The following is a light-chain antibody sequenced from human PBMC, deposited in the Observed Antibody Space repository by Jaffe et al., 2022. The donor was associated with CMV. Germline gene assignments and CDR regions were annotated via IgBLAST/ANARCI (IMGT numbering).Light chain of an antibody. CDR3: AAWEDTLNGWV. CDR1: VSNIGSNP. J-gene: IGLJ3*02. CDR2: SNN. V-gene: IGLV1-44*01. Sequence: QSVLTQSPPSSGTPGQRVTISCFGNVSNIGSNPAHWYQQVPGTAPKLLIYSNNQRPSGVPDRFSGSKSGTSASLAISGLQSEDEADYYCAAWEDTLNGWVFGGGTKLTVL.